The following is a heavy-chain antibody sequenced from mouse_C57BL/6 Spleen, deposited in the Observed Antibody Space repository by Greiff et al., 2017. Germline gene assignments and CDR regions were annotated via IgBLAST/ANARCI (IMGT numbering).Heavy chain of an antibody. CDR2: IRNKANGYTT. Sequence: EVQLVESGGGLVQPGGSLSLSCAASGFTFTDYYMSWVRQPPGKALAWLGFIRNKANGYTTEYSASVQGRFTISSDNSQSILYLQMNALRSYDSATYYCARYGSNYDDYFDDGGQGTTLTVSS. CDR1: GFTFTDYY. J-gene: IGHJ2*01. D-gene: IGHD2-5*01. V-gene: IGHV7-3*01. CDR3: ARYGSNYDDYFDD.